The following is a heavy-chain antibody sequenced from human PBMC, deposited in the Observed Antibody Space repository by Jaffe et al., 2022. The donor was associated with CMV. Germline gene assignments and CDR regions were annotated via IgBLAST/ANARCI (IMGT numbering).Heavy chain of an antibody. J-gene: IGHJ4*02. V-gene: IGHV1-46*01. CDR2: INPSNGFT. Sequence: QVQLVQSGAEVKKPGASVKVTCKASGYTFSRHYIHWVRQAPGQGLEWMGIINPSNGFTSYAQKFQGRVTMTTDTSTSTVYMELSSLRSEDTAVYWCARESGDYTSGYGYGFDYWGQGTLVTVSS. D-gene: IGHD5-18*01. CDR1: GYTFSRHY. CDR3: ARESGDYTSGYGYGFDY.